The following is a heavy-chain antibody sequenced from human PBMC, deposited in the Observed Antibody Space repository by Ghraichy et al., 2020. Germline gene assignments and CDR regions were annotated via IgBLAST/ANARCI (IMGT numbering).Heavy chain of an antibody. CDR2: ISGSGGST. Sequence: GESLNNSCAASGFTFSSYAMSWVRQAPGKGLEWVSAISGSGGSTYYADSVKGRFTISRDNSKNTLYLQMNSLRAEDTAVYYCAKDGPRRTGQYYYDSSGYTLVYWGQGTLVTVSS. J-gene: IGHJ4*02. CDR3: AKDGPRRTGQYYYDSSGYTLVY. CDR1: GFTFSSYA. V-gene: IGHV3-23*01. D-gene: IGHD3-22*01.